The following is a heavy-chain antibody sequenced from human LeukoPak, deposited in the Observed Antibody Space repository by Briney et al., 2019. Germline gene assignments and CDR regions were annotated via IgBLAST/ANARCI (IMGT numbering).Heavy chain of an antibody. CDR3: AKDYRPHDFWSGLVDY. CDR2: ISYDGSNK. J-gene: IGHJ4*02. CDR1: GFTFSNYA. D-gene: IGHD3-3*01. Sequence: GGSLRLSCAASGFTFSNYAMSWVRQAPGRGLEWVTLISYDGSNKYYADSVKGRFTISRDNSKNTLYLQMNSLRAEDTAVYYCAKDYRPHDFWSGLVDYWGQGTLVTVSS. V-gene: IGHV3-30*18.